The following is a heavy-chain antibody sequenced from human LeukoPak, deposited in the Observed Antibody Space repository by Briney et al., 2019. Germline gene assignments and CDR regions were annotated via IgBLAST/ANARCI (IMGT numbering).Heavy chain of an antibody. CDR3: ARRRSSTLIDS. CDR1: GYSFSSYW. Sequence: GESLKISGKGSGYSFSSYWIAWVRQMPGKGLEWMGIIYPGDSNTTYSPSFQGQVTISVDKSISTAYLQWNSLKASDTAMYFCARRRSSTLIDSWGQGTLFTVSS. V-gene: IGHV5-51*01. J-gene: IGHJ4*02. CDR2: IYPGDSNT. D-gene: IGHD3-10*01.